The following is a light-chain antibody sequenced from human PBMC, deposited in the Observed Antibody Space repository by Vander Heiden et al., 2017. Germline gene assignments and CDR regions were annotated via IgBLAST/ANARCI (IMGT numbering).Light chain of an antibody. CDR2: ANN. CDR3: QTYDSRLSGYV. CDR1: SSNIAAGYD. J-gene: IGLJ1*01. Sequence: QSVLPQPPSVSGAPGQRVTISCTGSSSNIAAGYDVNWYQQLPGTAPKLLISANNNRPSGVPDRFSGSKSGTSASLAITGLQAEDEADYHCQTYDSRLSGYVFGAGTTVTVL. V-gene: IGLV1-40*01.